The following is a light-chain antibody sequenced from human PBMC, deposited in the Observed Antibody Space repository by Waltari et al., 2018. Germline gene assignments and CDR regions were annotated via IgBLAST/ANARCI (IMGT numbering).Light chain of an antibody. CDR1: SSDAGGYNY. CDR2: DVS. Sequence: QSALTQPASGSGSPGQSITLPCTGTSSDAGGYNYVSLYQQPPGKAPKPMIYDVSKRPSGVSNRFSGSKSGNTASLTISGLQAEDEADYYCSSYTSSSTLVFGGGTKLTVL. J-gene: IGLJ2*01. V-gene: IGLV2-14*01. CDR3: SSYTSSSTLV.